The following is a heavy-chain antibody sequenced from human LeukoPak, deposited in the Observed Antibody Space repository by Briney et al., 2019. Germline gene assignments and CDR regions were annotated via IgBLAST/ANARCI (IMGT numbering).Heavy chain of an antibody. D-gene: IGHD1-26*01. CDR2: IIPIFGTA. CDR3: ARLSMGATGYDY. CDR1: GGTFSSYA. Sequence: ASVKVSCKASGGTFSSYAISWVRQAPGQGLEWMGGIIPIFGTANYAQKFQGRVTITADESTSTAYMELSSLRSEDTAVYYCARLSMGATGYDYWGQGTLVTVSS. V-gene: IGHV1-69*13. J-gene: IGHJ4*02.